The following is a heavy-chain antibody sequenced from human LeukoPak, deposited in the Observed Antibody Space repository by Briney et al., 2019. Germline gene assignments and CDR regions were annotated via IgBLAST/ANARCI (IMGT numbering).Heavy chain of an antibody. V-gene: IGHV1-2*02. CDR1: GYTFTGYY. J-gene: IGHJ4*02. CDR3: ARVSRSWMAGRDDYNYVY. CDR2: INPNSGGT. D-gene: IGHD5-24*01. Sequence: ASVKVSCKASGYTFTGYYMHWVRQAPGRGLEWMGWINPNSGGTNYAQKFQGRFTMTRDTSISTAYMELSRLRSDDTAVYYCARVSRSWMAGRDDYNYVYWGQGTLVTVSS.